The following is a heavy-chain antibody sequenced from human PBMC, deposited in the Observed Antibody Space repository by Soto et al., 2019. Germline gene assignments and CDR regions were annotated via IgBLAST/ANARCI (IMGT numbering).Heavy chain of an antibody. V-gene: IGHV2-26*01. CDR2: IFSNDQK. CDR1: GFSLSNTRMG. CDR3: ARTRSAYNFWSGGYDY. Sequence: ESGPTLLNPTETLTLTCTFSGFSLSNTRMGVSWIRQPPGKALEWLAHIFSNDQKSYTTSLKSRLTISKDTSKSQVVLIMTNMDSVDTATYFCARTRSAYNFWSGGYDYWGRGTLVTVSS. J-gene: IGHJ4*02. D-gene: IGHD3-3*01.